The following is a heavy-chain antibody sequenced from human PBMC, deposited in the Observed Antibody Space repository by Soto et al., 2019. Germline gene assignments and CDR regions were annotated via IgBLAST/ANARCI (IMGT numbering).Heavy chain of an antibody. CDR1: GFTFSSYG. V-gene: IGHV3-30*18. Sequence: GGSLRLSCAASGFTFSSYGMHWVRQAPGKGLEWVAVISYDGSNKYYADSVKGRFTISRDNSKNTLYLQMNSLRAEDTAVYYCAKDFQLRVRGKYMDVWGKGTTVTVSS. D-gene: IGHD3-10*01. CDR3: AKDFQLRVRGKYMDV. CDR2: ISYDGSNK. J-gene: IGHJ6*03.